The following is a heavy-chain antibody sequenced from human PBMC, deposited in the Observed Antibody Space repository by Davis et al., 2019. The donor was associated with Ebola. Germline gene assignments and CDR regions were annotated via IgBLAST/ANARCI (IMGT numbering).Heavy chain of an antibody. Sequence: SETLSLTCTVSGGSISSYYWSWIRQPPGKGLEWIGYIYYSGSTYYNPSLKSRVTISVDTSKNQFSLKLSSVTDADTAVYYCATQTAAGTSYCFDYWGQGILVTVSS. D-gene: IGHD6-13*01. V-gene: IGHV4-59*08. J-gene: IGHJ4*02. CDR1: GGSISSYY. CDR2: IYYSGST. CDR3: ATQTAAGTSYCFDY.